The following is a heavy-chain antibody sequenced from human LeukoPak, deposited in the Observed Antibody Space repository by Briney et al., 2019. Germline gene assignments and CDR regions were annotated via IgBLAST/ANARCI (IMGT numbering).Heavy chain of an antibody. D-gene: IGHD2-2*01. Sequence: GGPLRLSCAASGFTFSSYEMNWVRQAPGEGLEWVSAISGGGDMTHYTDSVKGRFTISRDNSRNVLYLQMNSLRADDAAIYYCARGYCTSTNCNNWFDPWGQGALVTVSS. CDR1: GFTFSSYE. CDR2: ISGGGDMT. CDR3: ARGYCTSTNCNNWFDP. V-gene: IGHV3-23*01. J-gene: IGHJ5*02.